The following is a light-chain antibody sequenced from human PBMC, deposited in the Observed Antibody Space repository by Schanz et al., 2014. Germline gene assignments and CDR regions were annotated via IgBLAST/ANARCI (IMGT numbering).Light chain of an antibody. CDR2: DVS. Sequence: QSALTQPASVSGSPGQSINISCTGSSSDVGAYNSVSWYQHHPGKAPKLMIYDVSIRPSGVSNRFSGSKSGNTASLTISGLQAEDEADYYCSSNGGVNIYVFGTGTKLTVL. CDR3: SSNGGVNIYV. CDR1: SSDVGAYNS. V-gene: IGLV2-14*03. J-gene: IGLJ1*01.